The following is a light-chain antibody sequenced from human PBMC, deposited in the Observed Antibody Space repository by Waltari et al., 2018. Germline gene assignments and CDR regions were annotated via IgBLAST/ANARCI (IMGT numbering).Light chain of an antibody. V-gene: IGKV3-20*01. CDR2: GAS. Sequence: EIELTQSPGTLSLSLGERATVSCRASQSVSRALAWYQQKPGPAPILIIYGASTRSTGMPDSFSGSRSGTDFGLTISRLMPDDFAVFDCQHYLKLPVTFGPGTTVAI. CDR1: QSVSRA. CDR3: QHYLKLPVT. J-gene: IGKJ1*01.